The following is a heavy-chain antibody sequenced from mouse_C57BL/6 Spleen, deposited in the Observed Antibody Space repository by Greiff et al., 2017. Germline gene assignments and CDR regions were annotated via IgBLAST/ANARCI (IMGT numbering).Heavy chain of an antibody. CDR1: GYTFTSYW. V-gene: IGHV1-64*01. D-gene: IGHD1-1*01. CDR2: IHPNSGST. CDR3: ARSLSTTVVADAMDY. Sequence: QVQLQQPGAELVKPGASVKLSCKASGYTFTSYWMHWVKQRPGQGLEWIGMIHPNSGSTNYNEKFKSKATLTVDKSSSTAYMQLSSLTSEDSAVYYCARSLSTTVVADAMDYWGQGTSVTVSS. J-gene: IGHJ4*01.